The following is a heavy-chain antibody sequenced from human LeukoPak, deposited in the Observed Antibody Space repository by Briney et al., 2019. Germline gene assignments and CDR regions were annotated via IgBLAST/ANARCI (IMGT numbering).Heavy chain of an antibody. D-gene: IGHD3-22*01. J-gene: IGHJ5*02. CDR3: ARDLGRVYYDSSGYP. CDR1: GFTFSSYW. CDR2: IKQDGSEK. Sequence: GGSLRLSCAASGFTFSSYWMSWVRQAPGKGLEWVANIKQDGSEKYYVDSVKGRFTISRDNAKNSLYLQMNSLRTEDTAVYYCARDLGRVYYDSSGYPWGQGTLVTVS. V-gene: IGHV3-7*01.